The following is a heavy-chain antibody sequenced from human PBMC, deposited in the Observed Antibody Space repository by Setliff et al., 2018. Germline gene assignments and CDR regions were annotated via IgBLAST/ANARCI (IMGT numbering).Heavy chain of an antibody. CDR3: TLGNCDANCAGLNWFDP. D-gene: IGHD2-21*02. Sequence: GGSLRLSCTASGFTFSNAWMTWVRQAPGKGLEWVGRIRSKTDGGTTDYAAPVKGRFTISRDDSKNTMYLQMNSLKTEDTAVYYCTLGNCDANCAGLNWFDPWGQGTLVTVSS. V-gene: IGHV3-15*01. CDR2: IRSKTDGGTT. J-gene: IGHJ5*02. CDR1: GFTFSNAW.